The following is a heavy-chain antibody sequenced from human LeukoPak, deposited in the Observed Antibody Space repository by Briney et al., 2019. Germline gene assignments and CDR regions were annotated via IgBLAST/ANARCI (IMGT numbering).Heavy chain of an antibody. Sequence: ASVKVSCKASGGTFSSYAISWVRQAPGQGLEWMGGIIPIFGTANYAQKFQGRVTITADESTSTAYMELSSLRSEGTAVYYCARDQQNYYDSSGYGYWGQGTLVTVPS. D-gene: IGHD3-22*01. CDR1: GGTFSSYA. CDR2: IIPIFGTA. J-gene: IGHJ4*02. V-gene: IGHV1-69*13. CDR3: ARDQQNYYDSSGYGY.